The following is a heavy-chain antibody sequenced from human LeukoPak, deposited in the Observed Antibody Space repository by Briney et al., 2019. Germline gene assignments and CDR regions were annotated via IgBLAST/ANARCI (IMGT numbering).Heavy chain of an antibody. D-gene: IGHD6-13*01. CDR1: GFTFSSYS. CDR3: ARDSAAADTDY. V-gene: IGHV3-21*01. CDR2: ISSSSSYI. Sequence: GGSLRLSCAASGFTFSSYSMNWVRQAPGKGLEWVSSISSSSSYIYYADTVKGRFTISRDNAKNSLYLQMNSLRAEDTAVYYCARDSAAADTDYWGQGTLVTVSS. J-gene: IGHJ4*02.